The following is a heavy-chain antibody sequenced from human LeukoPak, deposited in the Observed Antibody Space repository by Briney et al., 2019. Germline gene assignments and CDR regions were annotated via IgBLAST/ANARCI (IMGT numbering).Heavy chain of an antibody. CDR1: GYTFTGYY. CDR3: ARDIVVVPAAIRYYYYYYMDV. V-gene: IGHV1-2*02. D-gene: IGHD2-2*02. J-gene: IGHJ6*03. CDR2: INPNSGGT. Sequence: ASVKVSCKASGYTFTGYYMHWVRQAPGQGLEWMGWINPNSGGTNYAQKLQGRVTMTTDTSTSTAYMELRSLRSDDTAVYYCARDIVVVPAAIRYYYYYYMDVWGKGTTVTVSS.